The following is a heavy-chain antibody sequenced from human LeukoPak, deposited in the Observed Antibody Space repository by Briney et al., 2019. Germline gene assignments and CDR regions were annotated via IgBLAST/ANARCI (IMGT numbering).Heavy chain of an antibody. CDR2: IHHGGST. D-gene: IGHD3-22*01. CDR1: SYSISRGYY. Sequence: PSETLSLTCTVSSYSISRGYYWGWIRQSPGKGLEWIGNIHHGGSTSYNPSLKSRVTISLDMSKNQFSLRLSSVTAADTAVYYCARASYSYDINGWVPFDYWGQGTLVTVSS. J-gene: IGHJ4*02. CDR3: ARASYSYDINGWVPFDY. V-gene: IGHV4-38-2*02.